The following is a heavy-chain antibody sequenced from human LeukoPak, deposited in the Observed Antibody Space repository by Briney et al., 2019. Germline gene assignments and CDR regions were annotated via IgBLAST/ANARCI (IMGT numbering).Heavy chain of an antibody. CDR2: IYPGDSDT. CDR3: ARSDVVVIPAAPEAFDI. CDR1: AYSFTRYW. D-gene: IGHD2-2*01. J-gene: IGHJ3*02. V-gene: IGHV5-51*01. Sequence: GESLKISCKGSAYSFTRYWIGRVRQMPGKGLEWMGIIYPGDSDTRYSPSFQGQVTTSADTSISTAYLRWGSLKASDTAMYYCARSDVVVIPAAPEAFDIWGQGTMVTVSS.